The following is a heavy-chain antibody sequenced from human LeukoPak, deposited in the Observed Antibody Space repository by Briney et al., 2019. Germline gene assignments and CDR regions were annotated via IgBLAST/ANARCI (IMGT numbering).Heavy chain of an antibody. J-gene: IGHJ6*02. CDR3: ARDLYGDYGYYYGMDV. Sequence: GGSLRLSCAASGFTGSNNYVSWVRQAPGMGLEWVSAIHSSGATCYADSVKGRFTISRDTSKNTLYLQISSLRVEDTAVYYCARDLYGDYGYYYGMDVWGQGTTVTVSS. D-gene: IGHD4-17*01. CDR2: IHSSGAT. V-gene: IGHV3-53*01. CDR1: GFTGSNNY.